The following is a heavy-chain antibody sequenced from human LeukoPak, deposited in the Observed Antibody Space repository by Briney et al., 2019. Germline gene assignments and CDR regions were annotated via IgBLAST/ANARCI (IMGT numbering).Heavy chain of an antibody. D-gene: IGHD3-9*01. Sequence: PGGSLRLSCAASGFTFSSYWMSWVRQAPGKGLEWVADIKQDGSEKYYVDSVKGRFTISRDNAKNSLYLQMNSLRAEDTAVYYCARAKRERLRYFDWLLHMDDWGKGTTVTVSS. CDR3: ARAKRERLRYFDWLLHMDD. V-gene: IGHV3-7*03. CDR1: GFTFSSYW. CDR2: IKQDGSEK. J-gene: IGHJ6*04.